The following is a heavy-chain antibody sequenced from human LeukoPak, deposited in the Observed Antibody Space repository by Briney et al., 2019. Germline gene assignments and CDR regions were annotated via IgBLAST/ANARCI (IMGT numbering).Heavy chain of an antibody. CDR1: GYTFTSYD. CDR3: ARGHRSSWYQVYYYYYMDV. J-gene: IGHJ6*03. CDR2: MNPNSGNT. Sequence: ASVKVSFKASGYTFTSYDINWVRQATGQGLEWMGWMNPNSGNTGYAQKFQGRVTMTRNTSISTAYMELSSLRSEDTAVYYCARGHRSSWYQVYYYYYMDVWGKGTTVTVSS. D-gene: IGHD6-13*01. V-gene: IGHV1-8*01.